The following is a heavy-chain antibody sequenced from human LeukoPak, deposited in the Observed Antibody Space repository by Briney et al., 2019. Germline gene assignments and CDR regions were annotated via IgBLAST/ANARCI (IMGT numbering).Heavy chain of an antibody. CDR3: CGDQGRNYYGSGSLGY. Sequence: SETLSLTCTVSGVSLSSYYLSWIRQPAGKGLEWIWRIYTSGSTNYNPSLKSRVTMLAEKSKNQFFFKLSSIPAADTTALYSCGDQGRNYYGSGSLGYWGQRTLVTASS. D-gene: IGHD3-10*01. CDR2: IYTSGST. CDR1: GVSLSSYY. J-gene: IGHJ4*02. V-gene: IGHV4-4*07.